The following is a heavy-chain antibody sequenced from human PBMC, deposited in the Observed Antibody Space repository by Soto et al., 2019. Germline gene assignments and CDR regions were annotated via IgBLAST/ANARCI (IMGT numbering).Heavy chain of an antibody. CDR2: AYHSGST. Sequence: PSETLSLTCAVSGGFTSTNNWWSWVRQPPGKGLEWIGDAYHSGSTEYNPSLKSRVSISVDKSKNQISLKLTSATAADTAVYYCARSPPSSYYGGSGTFDYWGQGTLVTVPQ. CDR3: ARSPPSSYYGGSGTFDY. D-gene: IGHD3-10*01. CDR1: GGFTSTNNW. V-gene: IGHV4-4*02. J-gene: IGHJ4*02.